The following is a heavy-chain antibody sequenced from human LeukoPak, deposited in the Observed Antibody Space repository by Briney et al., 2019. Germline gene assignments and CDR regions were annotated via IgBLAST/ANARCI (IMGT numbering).Heavy chain of an antibody. V-gene: IGHV3-7*03. CDR1: GFTFSTYY. D-gene: IGHD6-13*01. CDR3: AKVYHGYDY. Sequence: GGSLRLSCAASGFTFSTYYMSWVRQAPGTGLEWVANIKQDGSEKYYVDSVKGRFTISRDNAKNSLYLQMNSLRAEDTAVYYCAKVYHGYDYSGQGTLVTVSS. J-gene: IGHJ4*02. CDR2: IKQDGSEK.